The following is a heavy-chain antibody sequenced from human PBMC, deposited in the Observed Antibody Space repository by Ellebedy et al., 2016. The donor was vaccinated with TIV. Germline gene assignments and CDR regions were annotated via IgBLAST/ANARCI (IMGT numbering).Heavy chain of an antibody. CDR2: INPNSGGT. J-gene: IGHJ5*02. Sequence: AASVKVSCKASGYTFTASYLHWVRQAPGQGLEWMGWINPNSGGTTYAQSFQGRLTMTRETSINTAYMELRRLRSDDTAVYYCARDLSVNWFDPWGQGTLVTVSS. D-gene: IGHD5/OR15-5a*01. V-gene: IGHV1-2*02. CDR1: GYTFTASY. CDR3: ARDLSVNWFDP.